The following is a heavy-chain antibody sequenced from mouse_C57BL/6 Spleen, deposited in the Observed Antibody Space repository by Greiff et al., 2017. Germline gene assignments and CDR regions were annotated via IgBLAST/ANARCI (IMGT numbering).Heavy chain of an antibody. D-gene: IGHD1-1*01. CDR1: GYTFTSYG. V-gene: IGHV1-81*01. Sequence: QVQLQQSGAELARPGASVKLSCKASGYTFTSYGISWVKQRTGQGLEWIGEMYPRSGNTSYNEKFKGKATLTADKSSSTAYMELRSLTSEDSAVYFCGGGDYYGSCGYWGQGTTLTVSS. CDR3: GGGDYYGSCGY. CDR2: MYPRSGNT. J-gene: IGHJ2*01.